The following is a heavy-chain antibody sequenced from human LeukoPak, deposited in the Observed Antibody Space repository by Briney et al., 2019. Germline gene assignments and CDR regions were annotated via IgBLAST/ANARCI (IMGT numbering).Heavy chain of an antibody. CDR1: GGPFSSYA. D-gene: IGHD2-2*01. CDR2: IIPIFGTA. CDR3: ARGRVPAATYNWFDP. Sequence: SVKVSCKASGGPFSSYAISWVRQAPGQGLEWMGGIIPIFGTANYAQKFQGRVTITADESTSTAYMELSSLRSEDTAVYYCARGRVPAATYNWFDPWGQGTLVTVSS. J-gene: IGHJ5*02. V-gene: IGHV1-69*01.